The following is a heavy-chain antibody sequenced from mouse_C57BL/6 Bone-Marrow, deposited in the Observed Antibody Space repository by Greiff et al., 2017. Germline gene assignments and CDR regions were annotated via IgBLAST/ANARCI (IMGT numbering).Heavy chain of an antibody. D-gene: IGHD2-3*01. V-gene: IGHV1-42*01. J-gene: IGHJ2*01. CDR2: INPSTGGT. Sequence: VHVKQSGPELVKPGASVKISCKASGYSFTGYYMNWVKQSPEKSLEWIGEINPSTGGTTYNQKFKAKATLTVDNSSSTAYMQLKSLTSEDSAVYYCARSMMVTTTNWVNFDYWGQGTTLTVSS. CDR3: ARSMMVTTTNWVNFDY. CDR1: GYSFTGYY.